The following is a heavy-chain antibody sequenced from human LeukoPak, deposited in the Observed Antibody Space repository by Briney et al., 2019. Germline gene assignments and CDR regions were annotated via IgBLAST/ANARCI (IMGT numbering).Heavy chain of an antibody. J-gene: IGHJ4*02. CDR3: ARGDDSGYYDYFDY. CDR2: IYTGGNT. Sequence: QTGGSLRLSCAASGFTVDSNYLSWVRQAPGKGLEWVSTIYTGGNTYYAASVKGRFTISRDFSKNTVFLHMNGLRAEDTAMYYCARGDDSGYYDYFDYWGQGALVTVSS. D-gene: IGHD3-22*01. CDR1: GFTVDSNY. V-gene: IGHV3-53*01.